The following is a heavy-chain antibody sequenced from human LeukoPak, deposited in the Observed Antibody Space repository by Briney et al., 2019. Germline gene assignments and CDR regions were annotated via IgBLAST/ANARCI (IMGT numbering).Heavy chain of an antibody. CDR3: ARIRGSSGCFDY. D-gene: IGHD6-19*01. J-gene: IGHJ4*02. CDR1: GFTFSSYA. CDR2: ISYDGSNK. V-gene: IGHV3-30*04. Sequence: GRSLRLSCAASGFTFSSYAMHWVRQAPGKGLEWVAVISYDGSNKYYADSVKGRFTISRDNSKNTLYLQMNSLKASDTAMYYCARIRGSSGCFDYWGQGTLVTVSS.